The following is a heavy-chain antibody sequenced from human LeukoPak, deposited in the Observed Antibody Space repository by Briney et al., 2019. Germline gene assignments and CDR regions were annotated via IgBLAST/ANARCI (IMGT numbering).Heavy chain of an antibody. CDR2: IRSAVDTT. V-gene: IGHV3-23*01. CDR3: AKHFCTGLDCSLFDS. Sequence: GGSLRLSCAASGFTMSNYGVSWVRQAPGKGLEWVSGIRSAVDTTHYADSVKGRFIISRDNSKNTLSLQLNSLRPEDTALYYCAKHFCTGLDCSLFDSWGQGTLLTVSS. CDR1: GFTMSNYG. J-gene: IGHJ4*02. D-gene: IGHD3/OR15-3a*01.